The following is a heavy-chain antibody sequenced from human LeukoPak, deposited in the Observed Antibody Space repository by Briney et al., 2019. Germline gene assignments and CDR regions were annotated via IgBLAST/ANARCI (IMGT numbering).Heavy chain of an antibody. D-gene: IGHD3-9*01. V-gene: IGHV1-18*01. Sequence: ASVKVSCKASGYTFTSYGISWVRQAPGQGLEWMGWISAYNGNTNYAQKLQGRVTMTTGTSTSTAYMELRSLRSDDTAVYYCAREGRYDILTGYYNPKGLDPWGQGTLVTVSS. CDR3: AREGRYDILTGYYNPKGLDP. J-gene: IGHJ5*02. CDR2: ISAYNGNT. CDR1: GYTFTSYG.